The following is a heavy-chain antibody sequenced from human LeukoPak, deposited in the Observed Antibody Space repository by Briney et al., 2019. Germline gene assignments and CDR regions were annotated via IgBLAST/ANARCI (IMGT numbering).Heavy chain of an antibody. V-gene: IGHV1-18*01. J-gene: IGHJ6*03. CDR2: ISAYNGNT. CDR3: ARSVGKQQLVPRDYYYYYMDV. Sequence: ASVKVSCKASGYTFTSYGISWVRQAPGQGLEWMGWISAYNGNTNYAQKLQGRVTMTTDTSTSTAYMELRSLRSDDTAVYYCARSVGKQQLVPRDYYYYYMDVWGKGTTVTVSS. CDR1: GYTFTSYG. D-gene: IGHD6-13*01.